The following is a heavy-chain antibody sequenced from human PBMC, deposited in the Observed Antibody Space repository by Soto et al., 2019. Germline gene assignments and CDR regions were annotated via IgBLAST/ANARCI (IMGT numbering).Heavy chain of an antibody. CDR1: GSTFSDYY. Sequence: PGGSLRLSCAASGSTFSDYYMGWIRQAPGKGLEWISYITTSGGATSYADSVKGRFTISRDNAKNSLYLQMNSLRAEDTAVYFCARDRCSSASCYHVFAIWGQGTMVTVSS. V-gene: IGHV3-11*01. D-gene: IGHD2-2*01. CDR3: ARDRCSSASCYHVFAI. J-gene: IGHJ3*02. CDR2: ITTSGGAT.